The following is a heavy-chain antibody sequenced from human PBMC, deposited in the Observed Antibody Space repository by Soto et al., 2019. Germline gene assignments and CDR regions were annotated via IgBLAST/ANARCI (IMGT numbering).Heavy chain of an antibody. D-gene: IGHD6-19*01. Sequence: VQLVESGGGVVQPGRSLRLSCAASGFTFIDYAMHWVRQAPGKGLEWVAVVSHDGRNTHYTDSVKGRFTISRASSKNTVSLELTSLRAEDTAVYSCAKGGRQWLVTSDFNYWGQGALVTVSS. CDR2: VSHDGRNT. V-gene: IGHV3-30*18. CDR3: AKGGRQWLVTSDFNY. CDR1: GFTFIDYA. J-gene: IGHJ4*02.